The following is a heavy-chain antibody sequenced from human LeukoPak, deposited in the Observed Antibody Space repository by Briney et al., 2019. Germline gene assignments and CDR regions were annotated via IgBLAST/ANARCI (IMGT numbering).Heavy chain of an antibody. D-gene: IGHD3-9*01. J-gene: IGHJ3*02. CDR3: ARGYFDSNTYFHAFDI. Sequence: GGSLRLSGAAFGFTVSRNYMTWVRQAPGKGLEWVSVIYSGGTTYYADSVKGRFTISRDSSQNTLYLQMNNLRAEDTAVYYCARGYFDSNTYFHAFDIWGHGTMVTVSS. V-gene: IGHV3-66*02. CDR2: IYSGGTT. CDR1: GFTVSRNY.